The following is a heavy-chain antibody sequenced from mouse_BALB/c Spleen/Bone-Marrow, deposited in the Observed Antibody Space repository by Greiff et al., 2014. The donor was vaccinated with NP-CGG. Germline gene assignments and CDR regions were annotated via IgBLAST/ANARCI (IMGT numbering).Heavy chain of an antibody. CDR1: GFTFSSYA. D-gene: IGHD2-14*01. J-gene: IGHJ4*01. CDR2: ISSGGSDT. Sequence: EVQGVESGGGLVKPGGSLKLSCAASGFTFSSYAMSWVRQTPEKRLEWVATISSGGSDTYYPDSVKGRFTISRDNAKNTLHLQMSSLRSEDTAMYYCARRTLYRYDAGAMDYWGQGTSVTVSS. CDR3: ARRTLYRYDAGAMDY. V-gene: IGHV5-9-3*01.